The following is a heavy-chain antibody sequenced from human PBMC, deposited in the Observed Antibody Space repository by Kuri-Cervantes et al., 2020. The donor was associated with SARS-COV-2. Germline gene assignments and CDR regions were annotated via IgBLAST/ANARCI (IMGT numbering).Heavy chain of an antibody. D-gene: IGHD1-14*01. CDR3: ARQARPGYSSNTGDMDV. Sequence: ESLKISCTVSGGSITDYDWSWLRQSPGQGREWSGYFYYSGRTNYNPSLEGRDTISVDMSKSQVSLRLTSVTAADTAVYYCARQARPGYSSNTGDMDVWGKGTPVTVSS. J-gene: IGHJ6*03. CDR1: GGSITDYD. CDR2: FYYSGRT. V-gene: IGHV4-59*01.